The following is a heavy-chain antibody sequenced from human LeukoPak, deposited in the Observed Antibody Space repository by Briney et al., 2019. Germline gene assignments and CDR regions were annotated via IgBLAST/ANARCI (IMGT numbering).Heavy chain of an antibody. CDR1: GFTFSSYS. CDR3: ARDPPRDY. J-gene: IGHJ4*02. CDR2: ISSISSYI. V-gene: IGHV3-21*01. Sequence: GGSLRLSCAASGFTFSSYSMNWVRQAPGKGLEWVSSISSISSYIYYADSVKGRFTISRDNAKNSLYLQMNSLRAEDTAVYYCARDPPRDYWGQGTLVTVSS.